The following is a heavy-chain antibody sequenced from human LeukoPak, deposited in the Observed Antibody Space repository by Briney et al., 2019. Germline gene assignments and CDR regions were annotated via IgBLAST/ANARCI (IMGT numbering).Heavy chain of an antibody. Sequence: ASVKVSCKASGYTFTGYYMHWVRQAPGQGLEWMGWINPNSGGTNYAQKFQGRVTITADKSTSTAYMELSSLRSEDTAVYYCARSPVAGRGGDYWGQGTLVTVSS. D-gene: IGHD6-19*01. CDR3: ARSPVAGRGGDY. V-gene: IGHV1-2*02. CDR2: INPNSGGT. CDR1: GYTFTGYY. J-gene: IGHJ4*02.